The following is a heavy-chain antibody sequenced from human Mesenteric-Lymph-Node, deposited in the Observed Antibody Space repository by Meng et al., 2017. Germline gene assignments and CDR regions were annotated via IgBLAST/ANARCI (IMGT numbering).Heavy chain of an antibody. Sequence: HQQDLVLGVRRPEQTTPLTCTVRRVAMSTLSNCGVGVRQPRQTGVECIGYIHHSWYAYYKHSIKTRVSSSVDTNKNQYSLDLNSMTAADTAVYDCSSFDHSPRRNYFDYWGQGTLVTVSS. CDR1: RVAMSTLSNC. CDR3: SSFDHSPRRNYFDY. V-gene: IGHV4-30-4*01. D-gene: IGHD3-9*01. J-gene: IGHJ4*02. CDR2: IHHSWYA.